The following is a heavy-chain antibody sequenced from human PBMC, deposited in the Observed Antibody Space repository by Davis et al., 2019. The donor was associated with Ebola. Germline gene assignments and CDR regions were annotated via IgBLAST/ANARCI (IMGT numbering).Heavy chain of an antibody. J-gene: IGHJ6*02. CDR3: ARWGSGRPNYYYYGMDV. V-gene: IGHV1-69*10. Sequence: SVKVSCKASGGTFSSYGISWVRQAPGQGLEWMGWISAYNGNTNYAQKFQGRVTITADKSTSTAYMELSSLRSEDTAVYYCARWGSGRPNYYYYGMDVWGQGTTVTVSS. CDR1: GGTFSSYG. D-gene: IGHD3-10*01. CDR2: ISAYNGNT.